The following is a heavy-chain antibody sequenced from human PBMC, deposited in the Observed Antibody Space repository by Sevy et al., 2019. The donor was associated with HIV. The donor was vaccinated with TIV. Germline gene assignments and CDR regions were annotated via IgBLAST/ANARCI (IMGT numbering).Heavy chain of an antibody. CDR1: GFTFKTYN. CDR3: ARDGLPAPAKFDY. J-gene: IGHJ4*02. Sequence: GGSLRLSCVASGFTFKTYNMNWVRQAPGKGLEWVSYITSSSSIIYYADSVRDRFTISRDNAENSLYLQMNSLRPEDTAVYFCARDGLPAPAKFDYWGQGTQVTVSS. D-gene: IGHD6-13*01. CDR2: ITSSSSII. V-gene: IGHV3-48*01.